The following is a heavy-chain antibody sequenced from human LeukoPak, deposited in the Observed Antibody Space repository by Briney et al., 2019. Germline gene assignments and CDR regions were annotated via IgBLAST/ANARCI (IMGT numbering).Heavy chain of an antibody. J-gene: IGHJ3*02. V-gene: IGHV3-23*01. CDR3: AKDHGWGYYDSSGPRSHDAFDI. CDR2: ISTSGGST. D-gene: IGHD3-22*01. CDR1: GFTVSSYA. Sequence: GGSLRLSCAASGFTVSSYAMNWVRQAPGKGLEWVATISTSGGSTYYADFVKGRFTISRDNSKNTLYLQMNSLRAEDTAVYYCAKDHGWGYYDSSGPRSHDAFDIWGQGTMVTVSS.